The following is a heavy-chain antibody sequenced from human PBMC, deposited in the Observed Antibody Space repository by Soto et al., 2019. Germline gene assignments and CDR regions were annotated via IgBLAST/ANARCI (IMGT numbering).Heavy chain of an antibody. J-gene: IGHJ4*02. Sequence: SENLSPPRTGSGGSLSSSSYYWGWVRQPPGKGLEWIGSIYYSGSTYYNPSLKSRVTISVDTSKNQFSLKLSSVTAADTAVYYCARRGYGDYLVYWGQGTLVTVSS. CDR1: GGSLSSSSYY. CDR2: IYYSGST. D-gene: IGHD4-17*01. CDR3: ARRGYGDYLVY. V-gene: IGHV4-39*01.